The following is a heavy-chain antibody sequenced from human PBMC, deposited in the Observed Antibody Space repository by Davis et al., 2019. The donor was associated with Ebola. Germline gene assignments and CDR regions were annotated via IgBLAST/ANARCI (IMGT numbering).Heavy chain of an antibody. CDR1: GFTFSSYA. D-gene: IGHD2-2*01. V-gene: IGHV3-23*01. Sequence: GESLKIPCAASGFTFSSYAMSWVRQAPGKGLEWVSAISGSGGSTYYADSVKGRFTMSRDKSKNTLYLQMNSLRAENTAVYYCAKAIVVVPAAGFDYWGQGTLVTVSS. CDR2: ISGSGGST. CDR3: AKAIVVVPAAGFDY. J-gene: IGHJ4*02.